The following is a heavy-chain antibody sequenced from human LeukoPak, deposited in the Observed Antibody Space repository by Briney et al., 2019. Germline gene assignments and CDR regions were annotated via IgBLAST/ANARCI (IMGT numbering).Heavy chain of an antibody. CDR3: AKPAPYDYGDFLNWFDP. V-gene: IGHV3-23*01. J-gene: IGHJ5*02. Sequence: PGGYLRLSCAASGFTFSSYAMSWVRQAPGEGLEWVSGISGSGGSTYYADSVKGRFTISRDNSKNTLYLQMNSLRAEDTAVYYCAKPAPYDYGDFLNWFDPWGQGTLVTVSS. CDR2: ISGSGGST. D-gene: IGHD4-17*01. CDR1: GFTFSSYA.